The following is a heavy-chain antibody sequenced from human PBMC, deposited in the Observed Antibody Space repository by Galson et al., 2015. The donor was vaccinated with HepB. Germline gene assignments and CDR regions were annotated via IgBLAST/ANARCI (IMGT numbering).Heavy chain of an antibody. CDR2: INPNSGGT. J-gene: IGHJ6*03. D-gene: IGHD6-13*01. CDR1: GYTFTGYY. Sequence: SVKVSCKASGYTFTGYYMHWVRQAPGQGLEWMGWINPNSGGTNYAQKFQGRVTMTRDTSISTAYMELSRLRSDDTAVYYCARGQRLIMVPYSSSWSSGPRLYYYMDVWGKGTTVTVSS. V-gene: IGHV1-2*02. CDR3: ARGQRLIMVPYSSSWSSGPRLYYYMDV.